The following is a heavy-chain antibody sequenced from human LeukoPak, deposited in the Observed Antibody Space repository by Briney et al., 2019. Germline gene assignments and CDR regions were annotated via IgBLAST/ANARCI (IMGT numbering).Heavy chain of an antibody. CDR1: GFTFSSYS. V-gene: IGHV3-21*01. CDR3: AKDGGYPRGVHFDY. CDR2: ISSSSSYI. J-gene: IGHJ4*02. Sequence: GGSLRLSCAASGFTFSSYSMNWVRQAPGKGLEWVSSISSSSSYIYYADSVKGRFTISRDNSKNTLYLQMNSLRAEDTAVYYCAKDGGYPRGVHFDYWGQGTLVTVSS. D-gene: IGHD5-12*01.